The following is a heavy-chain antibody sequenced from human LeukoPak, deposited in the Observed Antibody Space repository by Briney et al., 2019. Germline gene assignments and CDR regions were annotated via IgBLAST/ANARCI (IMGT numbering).Heavy chain of an antibody. CDR3: AKNGPGLDYFDY. D-gene: IGHD3-10*01. V-gene: IGHV3-74*01. CDR2: INSDGSDT. CDR1: GFTFSSYW. Sequence: GGSLRLSCAAYGFTFSSYWMHWVRQAPGKGLVWVSRINSDGSDTTYADSVKGRFTISRDNAKNTLYLHMNSLRAEDTAVYYCAKNGPGLDYFDYWGQGTLVTVSS. J-gene: IGHJ4*02.